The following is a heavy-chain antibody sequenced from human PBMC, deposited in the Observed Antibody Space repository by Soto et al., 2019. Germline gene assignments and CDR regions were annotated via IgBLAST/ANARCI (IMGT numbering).Heavy chain of an antibody. V-gene: IGHV4-34*01. J-gene: IGHJ5*02. CDR3: ARGGYSGSYIPRPALFAL. Sequence: SENLSLTCAVYGGSFSGYYWSWIRQPPGKGLEWIGEINHSGSTNYNPSLKSRVTISVDTSKNQFSLKLSSVTAADTAVYYCARGGYSGSYIPRPALFALRGQGTLVTVSS. CDR1: GGSFSGYY. CDR2: INHSGST. D-gene: IGHD1-26*01.